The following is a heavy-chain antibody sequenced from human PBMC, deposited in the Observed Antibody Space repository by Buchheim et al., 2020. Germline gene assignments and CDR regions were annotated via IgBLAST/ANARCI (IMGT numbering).Heavy chain of an antibody. CDR2: IYYSGST. J-gene: IGHJ4*02. Sequence: QVQLQESGPGLVKPSETLSLTCTVSGGSVSSGSYYWSWIRQPPGKGLEWIGYIYYSGSTNYNPSLKSRVTISVDTSKNQFSLKLSSVTAADTAVYYCARGGSSWRSLSFLSFDYWGQGTL. CDR1: GGSVSSGSYY. CDR3: ARGGSSWRSLSFLSFDY. D-gene: IGHD6-13*01. V-gene: IGHV4-61*01.